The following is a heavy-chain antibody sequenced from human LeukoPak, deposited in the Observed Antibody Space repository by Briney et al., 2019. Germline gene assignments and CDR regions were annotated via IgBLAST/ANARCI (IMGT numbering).Heavy chain of an antibody. J-gene: IGHJ4*02. CDR3: ARHDYSNYPSFDY. Sequence: PSETLSLTCTVSGGSISSYYWSWIRQPPGKGLEWIGYIYYSGSTNYNPSLKSRVTISVDTSKNQFSLRLSSVTAADTAVYFCARHDYSNYPSFDYWGQGTLVTVSS. CDR2: IYYSGST. D-gene: IGHD4-11*01. V-gene: IGHV4-59*08. CDR1: GGSISSYY.